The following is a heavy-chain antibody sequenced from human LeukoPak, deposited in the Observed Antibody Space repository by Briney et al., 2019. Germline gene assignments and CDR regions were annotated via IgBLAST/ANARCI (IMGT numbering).Heavy chain of an antibody. Sequence: GGSLRLSCAASGFTFSSYGMHWVRQAPGKGLEWVAVISYDGSNKYYADSVKGRFTISRDNSKNTLYLQMNSQRVEDTAVYYCATRAVAAPYWGQGTLVTVSS. CDR3: ATRAVAAPY. V-gene: IGHV3-30*03. D-gene: IGHD6-19*01. CDR2: ISYDGSNK. CDR1: GFTFSSYG. J-gene: IGHJ4*02.